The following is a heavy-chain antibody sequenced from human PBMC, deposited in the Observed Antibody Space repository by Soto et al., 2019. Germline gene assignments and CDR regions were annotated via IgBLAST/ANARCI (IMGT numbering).Heavy chain of an antibody. Sequence: GGSLRLSCAASGFTFSSYAMHWVRQAPGKGLEWVAVISYDGSNKYYADSVKGRFTISRDNSKNTLYLQMNSLRAEDTAVYYCARPDPQIWYLEYWVQGTLVTVSS. CDR1: GFTFSSYA. J-gene: IGHJ4*02. D-gene: IGHD5-18*01. CDR2: ISYDGSNK. V-gene: IGHV3-30-3*01. CDR3: ARPDPQIWYLEY.